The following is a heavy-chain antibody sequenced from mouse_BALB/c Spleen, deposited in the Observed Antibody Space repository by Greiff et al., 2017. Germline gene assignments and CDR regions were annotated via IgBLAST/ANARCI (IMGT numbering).Heavy chain of an antibody. CDR2: IDPETGGT. CDR1: GYTFTDYE. CDR3: TRERYDGYFDY. D-gene: IGHD2-14*01. Sequence: VKLVESGAELVRPGASVTLSCKASGYTFTDYEMHWVKQTPVHGLEWIGAIDPETGGTAYNQKFKGKATLTADKSSSTAYMELRSLTSEDSAVYYCTRERYDGYFDYWGQGTTLTVSS. J-gene: IGHJ2*01. V-gene: IGHV1-15*01.